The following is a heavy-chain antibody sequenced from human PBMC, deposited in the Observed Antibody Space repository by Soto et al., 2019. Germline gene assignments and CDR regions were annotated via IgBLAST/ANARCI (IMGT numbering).Heavy chain of an antibody. D-gene: IGHD3-10*01. Sequence: ASVKVSCKASLGTFSSYAISWVRQAPGQGLEWMGGIIPILGTANYAHKFQGRVTITAAESTSQAYMELISLRSEDTAEYYCARVSLMVRGVRFYYYYGMDVWGQGTTVTVSS. CDR3: ARVSLMVRGVRFYYYYGMDV. J-gene: IGHJ6*02. CDR1: LGTFSSYA. V-gene: IGHV1-69*13. CDR2: IIPILGTA.